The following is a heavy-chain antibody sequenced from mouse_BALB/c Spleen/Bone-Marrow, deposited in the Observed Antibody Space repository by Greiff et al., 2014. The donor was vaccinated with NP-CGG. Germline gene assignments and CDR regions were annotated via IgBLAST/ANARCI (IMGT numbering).Heavy chain of an antibody. J-gene: IGHJ3*01. CDR2: IYPGSGST. CDR1: GYNFTSYW. CDR3: ARFSQLGLLAY. D-gene: IGHD3-1*01. V-gene: IGHV1-55*01. Sequence: LQESGVELVKPGTSVKLSCKAPGYNFTSYWINWVKLRPGQGLEWIGDIYPGSGSTNYNEKFKSKATLTVDTSSSTAYMQLSSLASEDSALYYCARFSQLGLLAYWGQGTLVTVSA.